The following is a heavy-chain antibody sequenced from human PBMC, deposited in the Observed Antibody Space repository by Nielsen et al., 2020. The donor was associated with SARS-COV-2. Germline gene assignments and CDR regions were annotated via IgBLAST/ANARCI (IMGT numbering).Heavy chain of an antibody. CDR2: IRSEANDYAT. CDR1: GFIFDEYG. CDR3: TRGLADF. J-gene: IGHJ4*02. Sequence: GESLKISCAASGFIFDEYGLSWVRQAPGKGLEWVGRIRSEANDYATAYDASVKGRFTISRDDSKNTTYLQLHRLKTEDTAVYFCTRGLADFWGQGTLVTVSS. V-gene: IGHV3-73*01. D-gene: IGHD3-3*02.